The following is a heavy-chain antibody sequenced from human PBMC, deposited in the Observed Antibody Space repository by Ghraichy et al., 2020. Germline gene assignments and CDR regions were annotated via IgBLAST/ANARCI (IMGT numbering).Heavy chain of an antibody. CDR2: TYYRSKWYT. Sequence: SQNLSLTCAISGDCVSSNSVAWHWIRQSPSRGLEWLGKTYYRSKWYTEYAVSVRSRITFKPDTSKNQFSLQLNSVTPEDTAVYYCARVGFEAFDFWGQGTMVTVSS. CDR3: ARVGFEAFDF. D-gene: IGHD3-10*01. J-gene: IGHJ3*01. V-gene: IGHV6-1*01. CDR1: GDCVSSNSVA.